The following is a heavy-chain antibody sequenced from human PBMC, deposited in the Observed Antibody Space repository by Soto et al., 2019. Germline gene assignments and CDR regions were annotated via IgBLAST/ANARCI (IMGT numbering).Heavy chain of an antibody. Sequence: PSETLSLTCTVSGGSISSGGYYWSWIRQHPGKGLEWIGYIYYSGSTYYNPSLKSRVTISVDTSKNQFSLKLSPLTAADTAVYYLARGRYSNYSDWFDLWGQGTLVTGSS. CDR2: IYYSGST. V-gene: IGHV4-31*03. J-gene: IGHJ5*02. CDR1: GGSISSGGYY. CDR3: ARGRYSNYSDWFDL. D-gene: IGHD4-4*01.